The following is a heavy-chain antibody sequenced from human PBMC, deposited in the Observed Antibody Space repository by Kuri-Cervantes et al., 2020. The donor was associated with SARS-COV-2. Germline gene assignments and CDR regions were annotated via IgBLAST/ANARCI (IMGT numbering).Heavy chain of an antibody. CDR2: ISSSSSYI. V-gene: IGHV3-21*01. Sequence: GGSLRLSCAASGFTFSSYSMNWVRQAPGKGLEWVSSISSSSSYIYYADSVKGRFTISRDNAKNSLYLQMNSLRAEDTAVYYCARGNSGYYQDAEYFHHWGQGTLVTVSS. D-gene: IGHD3-22*01. CDR1: GFTFSSYS. J-gene: IGHJ1*01. CDR3: ARGNSGYYQDAEYFHH.